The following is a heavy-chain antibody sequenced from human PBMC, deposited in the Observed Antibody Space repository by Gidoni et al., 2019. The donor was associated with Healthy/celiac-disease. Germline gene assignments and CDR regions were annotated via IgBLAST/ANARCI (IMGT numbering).Heavy chain of an antibody. CDR2: ISGSGGST. CDR3: AKDDLIAVAGTFDY. V-gene: IGHV3-23*01. Sequence: EVQLLESGGGLVQPGGSLRLSCAASVFTFSSYAMSWVGQAPGKGLEWVSAISGSGGSTYYADSVKGRFTIYRDNSKNTLYLQMNSLRAEDTAVYYCAKDDLIAVAGTFDYWGQGTLVTVSS. D-gene: IGHD6-19*01. J-gene: IGHJ4*02. CDR1: VFTFSSYA.